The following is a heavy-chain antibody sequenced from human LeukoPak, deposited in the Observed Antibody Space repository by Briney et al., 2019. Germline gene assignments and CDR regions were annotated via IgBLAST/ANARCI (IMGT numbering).Heavy chain of an antibody. CDR2: IYTSGST. CDR1: GGSISTYY. CDR3: ARDLYDSSGYYYDWYFDL. D-gene: IGHD3-22*01. V-gene: IGHV4-4*07. J-gene: IGHJ2*01. Sequence: SETLSLTCTVSGGSISTYYWSWIRQPAGKGLEWIGRIYTSGSTNYNPSLKSRVTMSVDTSKNQFSLKLSSVTAADTAVYCCARDLYDSSGYYYDWYFDLWGQGTLVTVSS.